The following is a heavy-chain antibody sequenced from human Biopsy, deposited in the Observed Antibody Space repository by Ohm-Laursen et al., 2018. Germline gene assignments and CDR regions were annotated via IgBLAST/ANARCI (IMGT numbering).Heavy chain of an antibody. J-gene: IGHJ4*02. V-gene: IGHV4-31*03. D-gene: IGHD5-12*01. Sequence: SQTLSLTCTVSGDSISSGGNYWSWIRHFPGKGLEWIAYIYHTGSTYYNPSLKSRLSIAIDTSKNQFSVSLRSVTAADTAVYYYARADMVTTIVDYWGQGTLVTVSS. CDR2: IYHTGST. CDR3: ARADMVTTIVDY. CDR1: GDSISSGGNY.